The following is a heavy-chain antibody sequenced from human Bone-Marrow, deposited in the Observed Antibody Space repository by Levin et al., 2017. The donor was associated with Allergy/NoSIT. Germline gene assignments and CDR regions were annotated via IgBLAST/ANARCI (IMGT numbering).Heavy chain of an antibody. D-gene: IGHD2-15*01. Sequence: SETLSLTCTVSGGSISSGGYYWSWIRQHPGKGLEWIGYIYYSGSTYYNPSLKSRVTISVDTSKNQFSLKLSSVTAADTAVYYCARDGSQGCDYWGQGTLVTVSS. V-gene: IGHV4-31*03. CDR3: ARDGSQGCDY. CDR2: IYYSGST. CDR1: GGSISSGGYY. J-gene: IGHJ4*02.